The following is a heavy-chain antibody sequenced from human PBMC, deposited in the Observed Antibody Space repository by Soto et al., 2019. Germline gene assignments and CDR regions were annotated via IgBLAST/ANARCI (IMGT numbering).Heavy chain of an antibody. J-gene: IGHJ6*02. CDR1: GFTFSSYS. D-gene: IGHD5-18*01. CDR3: ARGVYSYGSLYYYYFGIDV. V-gene: IGHV3-21*01. Sequence: PGGSLRLSCAASGFTFSSYSMNWVRQAPGRGLEWVSSISSSSSYIYYADSVKGRFTISRDNAKNSLYLQMNSLRAEDTAVYYCARGVYSYGSLYYYYFGIDVWGQGTTVTVSS. CDR2: ISSSSSYI.